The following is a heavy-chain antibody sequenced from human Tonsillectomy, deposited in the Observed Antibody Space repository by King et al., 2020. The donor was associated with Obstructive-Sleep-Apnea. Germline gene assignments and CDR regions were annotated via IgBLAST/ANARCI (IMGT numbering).Heavy chain of an antibody. CDR1: GFTFSSYS. Sequence: VQLVESGGGLVKPGGSLRLSCAASGFTFSSYSMNWVRQAPGKGLEWVSSISSSSSYIYYADAVKGRFTISRDNAKNYLYLQMHSLGAEDTAVYYCAREYYDFWSASVTYYYYGMDVWGQGTTVTVSS. CDR2: ISSSSSYI. D-gene: IGHD3-3*01. V-gene: IGHV3-21*01. J-gene: IGHJ6*02. CDR3: AREYYDFWSASVTYYYYGMDV.